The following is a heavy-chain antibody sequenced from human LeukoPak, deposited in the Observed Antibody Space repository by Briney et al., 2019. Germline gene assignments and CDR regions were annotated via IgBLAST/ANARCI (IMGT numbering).Heavy chain of an antibody. J-gene: IGHJ4*02. Sequence: PGGSLRLSCAASGFTFSSYAMSWVRQAPGKGLEWVSYISTSSSHIYYADSVKGRFTISRDNAKKSLYLQMNSLRAEDTAVYYCARYGSGTYYPPLDYWGQGTLVTVFS. D-gene: IGHD3-10*01. CDR2: ISTSSSHI. CDR1: GFTFSSYA. V-gene: IGHV3-21*05. CDR3: ARYGSGTYYPPLDY.